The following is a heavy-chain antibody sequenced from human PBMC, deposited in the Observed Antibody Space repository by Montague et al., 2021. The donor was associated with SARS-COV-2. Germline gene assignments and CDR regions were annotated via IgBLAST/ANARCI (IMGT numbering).Heavy chain of an antibody. V-gene: IGHV4-59*11. CDR1: GGSINKHY. J-gene: IGHJ4*02. D-gene: IGHD3-22*01. CDR2: ISYKGNT. Sequence: SETLSLTCTVSGGSINKHYWNWIRKPPGKELEWLGNISYKGNTNYNASLSGRVSMSLDTPQNQFSLRLTSLTAADTAVYYCARSISSSGARDNWGQGILVTVS. CDR3: ARSISSSGARDN.